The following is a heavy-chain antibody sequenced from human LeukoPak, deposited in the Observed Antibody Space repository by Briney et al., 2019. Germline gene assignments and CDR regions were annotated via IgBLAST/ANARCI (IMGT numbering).Heavy chain of an antibody. CDR2: IGGGGGSI. D-gene: IGHD3-10*01. CDR3: AKASYGWGTYRD. CDR1: GFTFSSYA. V-gene: IGHV3-23*01. Sequence: GGSLRLSCAASGFTFSSYAMSWVRQAPGKGLEWVSAIGGGGGSIYYADSVKGRFTISRDNSKNTLYLQMNSLRAEDTAVYYCAKASYGWGTYRDWGQGTLVTVSS. J-gene: IGHJ4*02.